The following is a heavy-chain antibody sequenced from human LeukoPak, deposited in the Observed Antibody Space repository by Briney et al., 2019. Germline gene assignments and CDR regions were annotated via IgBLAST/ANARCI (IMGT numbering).Heavy chain of an antibody. V-gene: IGHV3-23*01. CDR3: ARTSGREKNFDF. D-gene: IGHD1-14*01. CDR2: IGTSGSKT. Sequence: GGSLRLSCVASGFTFSSHAMGWVRQAPGKGLEWLSTIGTSGSKTYYADSVRGRFTISRDNSNNTLYLHLSGLKTEDTAIYYCARTSGREKNFDFWGQGTLVTVST. J-gene: IGHJ4*02. CDR1: GFTFSSHA.